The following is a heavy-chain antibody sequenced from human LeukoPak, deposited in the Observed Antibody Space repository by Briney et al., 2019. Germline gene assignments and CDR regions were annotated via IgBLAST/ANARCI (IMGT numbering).Heavy chain of an antibody. Sequence: GESLRLSCAASGFTFSNAWMSWVRQAPGKGLEWVGRIKSKTDGGTTDYAAPVKGRFTISRDDAKNTLYLQMNSLKTEDTAVYYCTTEKTLYCSSTSCLNWFDPWGQGTLVTVSS. J-gene: IGHJ5*02. CDR2: IKSKTDGGTT. V-gene: IGHV3-15*01. CDR1: GFTFSNAW. D-gene: IGHD2-2*01. CDR3: TTEKTLYCSSTSCLNWFDP.